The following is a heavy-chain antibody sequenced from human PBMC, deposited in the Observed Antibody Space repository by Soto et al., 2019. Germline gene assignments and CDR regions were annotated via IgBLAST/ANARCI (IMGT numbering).Heavy chain of an antibody. CDR1: GGTFSSYA. CDR2: IIPIFGTA. D-gene: IGHD3-22*01. J-gene: IGHJ6*02. Sequence: SVKVSCKASGGTFSSYAISWVRQAPGQGLEWMGGIIPIFGTANYAQKFQGRVTTTADESTSTAYMELSSLRSEDTAVYYCARDGPITMIVVVPSYYYGMDVWGQGTTVTVSS. V-gene: IGHV1-69*13. CDR3: ARDGPITMIVVVPSYYYGMDV.